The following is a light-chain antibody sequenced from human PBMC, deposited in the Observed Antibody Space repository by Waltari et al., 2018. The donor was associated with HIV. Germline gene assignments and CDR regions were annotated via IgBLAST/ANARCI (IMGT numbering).Light chain of an antibody. CDR1: SSNIGSNT. J-gene: IGLJ1*01. CDR2: VNG. Sequence: QSVLTQPPSTSGAPGQPVTISCSGSSSNIGSNTVNWYQKLPGTAPRLLIFVNGLRPSGVPDRFSGSKSGTSASLAISRLQSEDDGDYFCAAWDDSLNGYVFGTGTKVIV. V-gene: IGLV1-44*01. CDR3: AAWDDSLNGYV.